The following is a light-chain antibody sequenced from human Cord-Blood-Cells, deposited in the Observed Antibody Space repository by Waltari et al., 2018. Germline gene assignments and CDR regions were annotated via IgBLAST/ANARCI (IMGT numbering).Light chain of an antibody. CDR3: AAWDDSLNGPV. J-gene: IGLJ2*01. Sequence: QSVPTHPPSASGTPAQSVPFSLSGSSSNTGSNILTSYQQLPGTAPKLLIYSNKQRPSGVPDRFSGSKSGTSASLAISGLQSEDEADYYCAAWDDSLNGPVFGGGTKLTVL. CDR1: SSNTGSNI. CDR2: SNK. V-gene: IGLV1-44*01.